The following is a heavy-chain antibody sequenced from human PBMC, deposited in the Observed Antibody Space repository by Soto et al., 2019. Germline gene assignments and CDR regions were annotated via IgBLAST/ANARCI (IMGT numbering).Heavy chain of an antibody. J-gene: IGHJ5*02. V-gene: IGHV3-23*01. Sequence: GGSLRLSCAASGFTFSSYAMSWVRQAPGKGLEWVSAISGSGGSTYYADSVKGRFTISRDNSKNTLYLQMNSLRAEDTAVYYCAKETSRIAARQAPWFDTWGQGTLVTVSS. CDR1: GFTFSSYA. CDR2: ISGSGGST. CDR3: AKETSRIAARQAPWFDT. D-gene: IGHD6-6*01.